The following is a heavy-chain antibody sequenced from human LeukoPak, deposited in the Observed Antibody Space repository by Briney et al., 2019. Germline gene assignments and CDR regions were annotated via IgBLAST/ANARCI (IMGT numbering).Heavy chain of an antibody. Sequence: SETLSLTCTVSGGSISSYYWSWIRQPPGKGLDWIGYIHHSGSTNYNPSLKSRVTISVDTSKNQFSLRLSSVTAADTAVYYCATEASGGYFDPWGQGILVTVSS. J-gene: IGHJ5*02. CDR2: IHHSGST. D-gene: IGHD3-22*01. CDR3: ATEASGGYFDP. CDR1: GGSISSYY. V-gene: IGHV4-59*12.